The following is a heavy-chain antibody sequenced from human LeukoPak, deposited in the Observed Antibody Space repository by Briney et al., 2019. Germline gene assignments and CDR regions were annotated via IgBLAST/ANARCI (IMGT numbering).Heavy chain of an antibody. CDR3: ARGRRATTVYYFQH. CDR2: INHSGST. J-gene: IGHJ1*01. Sequence: SEALSLTCGVYGCTFSGYYWSWIRQPPGKGLEWIGEINHSGSTNYDPSLKSRVTISVDTSKNQFSLKLSSVTAADTAVYYCARGRRATTVYYFQHWGQGTLVTVSS. D-gene: IGHD4-17*01. CDR1: GCTFSGYY. V-gene: IGHV4-34*01.